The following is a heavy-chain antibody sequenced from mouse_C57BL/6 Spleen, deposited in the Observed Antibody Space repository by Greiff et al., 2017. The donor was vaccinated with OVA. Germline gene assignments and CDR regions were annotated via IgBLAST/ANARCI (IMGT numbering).Heavy chain of an antibody. CDR1: GYTFTDHT. Sequence: VQVVESDAELVKPGASVKISCKVSGYTFTDHTIHWMKQRPEQGLEWIGYIYPRDGSTKYNEKFKGKATLTADKSSSTAYMQLNSLTSEDSAVYFCARGGSYYGSSFDYWGQGTTLTVSS. D-gene: IGHD1-1*01. CDR2: IYPRDGST. J-gene: IGHJ2*01. CDR3: ARGGSYYGSSFDY. V-gene: IGHV1-78*01.